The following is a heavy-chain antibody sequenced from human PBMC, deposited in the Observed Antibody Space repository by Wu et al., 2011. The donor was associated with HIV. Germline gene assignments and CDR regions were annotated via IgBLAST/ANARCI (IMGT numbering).Heavy chain of an antibody. CDR3: ARDWGGLEVPSSWNFDF. Sequence: QAQLVQSGAEVREPGSSVKVSCKASGGTLRKYAFSWVRQAPGQGLEWMGRIIPIFGTTNYAQEFQGRLTFVADEVTSMTYMELSSLRSEDTAVYYCARDWGGLEVPSSWNFDFWGPGNPWSPSSS. V-gene: IGHV1-69*15. CDR2: IIPIFGTT. CDR1: GGTLRKYA. J-gene: IGHJ4*02. D-gene: IGHD2-2*01.